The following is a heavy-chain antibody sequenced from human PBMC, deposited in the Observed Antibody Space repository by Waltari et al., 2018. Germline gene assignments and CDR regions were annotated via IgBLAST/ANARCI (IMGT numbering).Heavy chain of an antibody. D-gene: IGHD2-2*01. V-gene: IGHV3-74*01. Sequence: EVQLVESGGGLIQPGGSLRLSCAASGFTFSNYWMHWVRHVPGMGLVGVSRIKSRGRRQTYEDAVTGRVTIARDNAKTTLYLQMTSLSADDTAVYYCARAGYCSRTACFFQPDYWGQGTRVTVSS. CDR3: ARAGYCSRTACFFQPDY. CDR1: GFTFSNYW. CDR2: IKSRGRRQ. J-gene: IGHJ4*02.